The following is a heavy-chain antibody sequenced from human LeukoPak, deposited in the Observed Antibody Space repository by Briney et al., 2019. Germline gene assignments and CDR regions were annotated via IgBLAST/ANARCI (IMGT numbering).Heavy chain of an antibody. J-gene: IGHJ4*02. CDR2: IIPIFGTA. Sequence: SVKVSCKASGGTFSSYAISWVRQAPGQGLEWMGGIIPIFGTANYAQKFQGRDTITADESTSTAYMELSSLRSEDTAVYYCARPRGPTVTTRFDYWGQGTLVTVSS. V-gene: IGHV1-69*13. CDR1: GGTFSSYA. D-gene: IGHD4-17*01. CDR3: ARPRGPTVTTRFDY.